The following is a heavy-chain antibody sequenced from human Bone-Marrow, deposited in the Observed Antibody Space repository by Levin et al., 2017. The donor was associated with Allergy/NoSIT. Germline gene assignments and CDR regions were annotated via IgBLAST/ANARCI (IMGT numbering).Heavy chain of an antibody. Sequence: GESLKISCAASGFTFSSYAMSWVRQAPGKGLEWVSAISGSGGSTYYADSVKGRFTISRDNSKNTLYLQMNSLRAEDTAVYYCAKGENGNWWTTPGAADYWGQGTLVTVSS. D-gene: IGHD2-15*01. V-gene: IGHV3-23*01. CDR1: GFTFSSYA. CDR3: AKGENGNWWTTPGAADY. CDR2: ISGSGGST. J-gene: IGHJ4*02.